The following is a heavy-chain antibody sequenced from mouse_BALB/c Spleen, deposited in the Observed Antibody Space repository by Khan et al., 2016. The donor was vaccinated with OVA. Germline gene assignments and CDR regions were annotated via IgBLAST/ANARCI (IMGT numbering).Heavy chain of an antibody. CDR2: INTYTGEP. CDR3: ARRNDRYARHFDV. V-gene: IGHV9-3-1*01. CDR1: GYTFTNYG. D-gene: IGHD2-14*01. J-gene: IGHJ1*01. Sequence: QIQLVQSGPELKKPGETVKISCKASGYTFTNYGMNWVKQAPGKGLKWMGWINTYTGEPTYADDFKGRLAVSLETSASTAYLQINNLKNEDTATYVWARRNDRYARHFDVWGAGTSVTVAS.